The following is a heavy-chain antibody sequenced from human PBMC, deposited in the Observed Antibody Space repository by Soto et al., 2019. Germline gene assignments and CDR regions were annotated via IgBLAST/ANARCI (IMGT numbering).Heavy chain of an antibody. D-gene: IGHD2-8*01. Sequence: GGSLRLSCAASGFTFSNAWMNWVRQAPGKGLEWVGRIKSKTDGGTTDYAAPVKGRFTISRDDSKNTLYLQMNSLKTEDTAVYYCTTDPRRVGIMVYGYYGMDVWGQGTTVTVSS. J-gene: IGHJ6*02. CDR2: IKSKTDGGTT. V-gene: IGHV3-15*07. CDR1: GFTFSNAW. CDR3: TTDPRRVGIMVYGYYGMDV.